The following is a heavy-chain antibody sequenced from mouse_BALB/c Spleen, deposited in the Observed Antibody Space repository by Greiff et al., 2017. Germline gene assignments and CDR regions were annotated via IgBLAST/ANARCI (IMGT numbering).Heavy chain of an antibody. CDR2: IWSGGST. J-gene: IGHJ2*01. D-gene: IGHD4-1*01. CDR3: AIEPGTPYFDY. Sequence: VMLVESGPDLVQPSQSLFITYTVFGFSLTSDGVHWVRQSPGKGLEWMGVIWSGGSTDYNAAFISRLSISKDNSKSQVFFKMNSLQANDTAIYCCAIEPGTPYFDYWGQGTPLTVSS. CDR1: GFSLTSDG. V-gene: IGHV2-2*02.